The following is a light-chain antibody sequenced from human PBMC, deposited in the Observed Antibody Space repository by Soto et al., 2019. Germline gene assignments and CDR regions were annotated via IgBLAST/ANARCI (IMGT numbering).Light chain of an antibody. CDR2: LEGSGSY. Sequence: QSVLTQSSSASASLGSSVKLTCTLSSGHSSYIIAWHQQQPGKAPRYLMKLEGSGSYNKGSAVPDRFSGSSSGADRYLTISNLQFEDEADYYCETCDSNTRVFGGGTKLTVL. CDR3: ETCDSNTRV. CDR1: SGHSSYI. J-gene: IGLJ3*02. V-gene: IGLV4-60*02.